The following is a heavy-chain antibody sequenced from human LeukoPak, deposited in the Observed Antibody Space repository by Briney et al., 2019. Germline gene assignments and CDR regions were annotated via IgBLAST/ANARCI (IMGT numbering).Heavy chain of an antibody. CDR2: IYYSGST. CDR3: AREAYSSAWYLDY. Sequence: SETLSLTCTVSGGSIRSYYWSWIRRPPGKGLEWIGYIYYSGSTVYNPSLESRVTISVDTSKNQFSLKVRSVTAADTAVYYCAREAYSSAWYLDYWGQGTLVTVSS. CDR1: GGSIRSYY. V-gene: IGHV4-59*01. J-gene: IGHJ4*02. D-gene: IGHD6-19*01.